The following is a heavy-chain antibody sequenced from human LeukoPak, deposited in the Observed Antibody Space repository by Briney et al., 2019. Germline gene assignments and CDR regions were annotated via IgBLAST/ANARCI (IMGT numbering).Heavy chain of an antibody. Sequence: PGGSLRLSCAVSGFTFSSYAMHWVRQAPGKGLEWVAVISYDGSDKHYADSVKGRFTISRDNSKNTVSLQVNSLKAEDTAMYYCARVIAVAGTGMDYWGQGTLVIVSS. J-gene: IGHJ4*02. CDR2: ISYDGSDK. D-gene: IGHD6-19*01. V-gene: IGHV3-30*04. CDR1: GFTFSSYA. CDR3: ARVIAVAGTGMDY.